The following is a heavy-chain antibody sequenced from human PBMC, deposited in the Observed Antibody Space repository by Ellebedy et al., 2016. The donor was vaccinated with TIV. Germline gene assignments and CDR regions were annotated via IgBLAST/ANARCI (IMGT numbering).Heavy chain of an antibody. CDR1: GFTFSNYA. D-gene: IGHD3-3*01. CDR3: AKEEGFWSGYYPIDY. J-gene: IGHJ4*02. CDR2: VSGSGGAT. V-gene: IGHV3-23*01. Sequence: PGGSLRLSCAASGFTFSNYAMSWVRQAPGKGLEWVSGVSGSGGATYYADAVKGRLTIARDNSKNTLYVQMNSLRAEDTAVYYCAKEEGFWSGYYPIDYWGQGTLVTVSS.